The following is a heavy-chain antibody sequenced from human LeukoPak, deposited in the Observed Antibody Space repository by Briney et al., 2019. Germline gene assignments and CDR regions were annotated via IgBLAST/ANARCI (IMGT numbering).Heavy chain of an antibody. Sequence: GGSLRLSCAASGFTFSNYWMNWVRQAPGKGLEWVANIKQDGSEKYYVDSVKGRFTISRDNAKNSLYLHMTSLRDEDTAVYYCATRGFPWGQGTLVTVSS. D-gene: IGHD2-15*01. CDR1: GFTFSNYW. J-gene: IGHJ5*02. CDR3: ATRGFP. V-gene: IGHV3-7*01. CDR2: IKQDGSEK.